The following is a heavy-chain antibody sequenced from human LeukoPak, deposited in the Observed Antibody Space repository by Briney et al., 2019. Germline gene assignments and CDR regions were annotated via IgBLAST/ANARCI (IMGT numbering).Heavy chain of an antibody. CDR2: IYYSGST. D-gene: IGHD6-19*01. CDR3: ARGYSSGWYLAKSRIYGMDV. Sequence: SETLSLTCTVSGGSISSYYWSWIRQPPGKGPEWIGYIYYSGSTNYNPSLKSRVTISVDTSKNQFSLKLSSVTAADTAVYYCARGYSSGWYLAKSRIYGMDVWGQGTTVTVSS. J-gene: IGHJ6*02. CDR1: GGSISSYY. V-gene: IGHV4-59*01.